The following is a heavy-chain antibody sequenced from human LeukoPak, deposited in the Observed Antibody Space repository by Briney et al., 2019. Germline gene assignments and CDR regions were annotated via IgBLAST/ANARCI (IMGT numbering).Heavy chain of an antibody. D-gene: IGHD3-10*01. V-gene: IGHV4-4*02. CDR2: IYHSGST. Sequence: SETLSLTCAVSGGSISSSNWWSWVRQPPGKGLEWIGEIYHSGSTNYNPSLKSRVTMSVDTSKNQFSLKLGSVTAADTAVYYCARESELLWFGELRWFDPWGQGTLVTVSS. CDR1: GGSISSSNW. J-gene: IGHJ5*02. CDR3: ARESELLWFGELRWFDP.